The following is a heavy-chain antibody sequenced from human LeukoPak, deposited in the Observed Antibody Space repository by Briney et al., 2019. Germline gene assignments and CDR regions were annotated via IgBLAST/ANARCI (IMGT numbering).Heavy chain of an antibody. CDR2: IWYDGSNK. CDR3: ARDREQWLVMDFDY. D-gene: IGHD6-19*01. J-gene: IGHJ4*02. Sequence: GGSLRLSCAASGFTFSSYGMHWVRQAPGKGLEWVAGIWYDGSNKYYADSVKGRFTISRDNSKNTLYLQMNSLRAEDTAVYYCARDREQWLVMDFDYWGQGTLVTVSS. CDR1: GFTFSSYG. V-gene: IGHV3-33*01.